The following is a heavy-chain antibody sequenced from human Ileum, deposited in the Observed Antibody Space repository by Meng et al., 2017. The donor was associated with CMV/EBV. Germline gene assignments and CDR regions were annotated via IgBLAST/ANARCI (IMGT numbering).Heavy chain of an antibody. J-gene: IGHJ4*02. D-gene: IGHD3-10*01. CDR3: ATGTGKTDFDY. CDR2: VKANAEGGTI. CDR1: GLAFSNTW. Sequence: CEASGLAFSNTWMNWVRQAPGKGLEWVGRVKANAEGGTIDYAALVEGRFTISRDDSRATLFLHMNSLKTEDTAVYYCATGTGKTDFDYWGQGTLVTVSS. V-gene: IGHV3-15*01.